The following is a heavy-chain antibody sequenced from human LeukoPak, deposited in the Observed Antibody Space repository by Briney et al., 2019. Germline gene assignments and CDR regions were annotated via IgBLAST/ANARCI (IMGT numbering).Heavy chain of an antibody. CDR2: ISGSGGST. CDR3: AKDGSYYDFWSGYGY. V-gene: IGHV3-23*01. D-gene: IGHD3-3*01. CDR1: GFTFSSYA. Sequence: GGSLRLSCAASGFTFSSYAMSWVRHAPGTGLEWVSAISGSGGSTYYADSVKGRFTISRDNSKNTQYLQMNSLRAEDTAVYYCAKDGSYYDFWSGYGYWGQGTLVTVSS. J-gene: IGHJ4*02.